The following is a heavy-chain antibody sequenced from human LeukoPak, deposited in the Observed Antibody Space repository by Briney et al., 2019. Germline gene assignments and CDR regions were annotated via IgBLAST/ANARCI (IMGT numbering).Heavy chain of an antibody. CDR1: GLTVSSNY. Sequence: GGSLRLSCAASGLTVSSNYMSWVRQAPGKGLEWVSVIYSGGNTYYADSVKGRFTISRDNSKNTVSLQMNSLRDEDTAVYFCAVSRIVGAVDVFDMWGQGTMVTVSS. J-gene: IGHJ3*02. V-gene: IGHV3-66*01. CDR2: IYSGGNT. D-gene: IGHD1-26*01. CDR3: AVSRIVGAVDVFDM.